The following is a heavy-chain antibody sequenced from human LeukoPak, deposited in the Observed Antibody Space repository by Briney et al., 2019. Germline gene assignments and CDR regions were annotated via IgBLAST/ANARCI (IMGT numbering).Heavy chain of an antibody. CDR3: AKGLHYCSGGSCYSEGYFDY. D-gene: IGHD2-15*01. J-gene: IGHJ4*02. V-gene: IGHV3-23*01. Sequence: GGSLRLSCAASGFTFSSYAMSWVRQAPGKGLEWVSAISGSGGSTYYADSVKGRFTISRDNSKNTLYLQMNSLRAEDTAVYYCAKGLHYCSGGSCYSEGYFDYWGQGTLVTVSS. CDR2: ISGSGGST. CDR1: GFTFSSYA.